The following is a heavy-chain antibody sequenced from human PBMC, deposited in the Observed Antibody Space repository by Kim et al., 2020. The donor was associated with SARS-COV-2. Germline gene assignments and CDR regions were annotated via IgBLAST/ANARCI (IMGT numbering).Heavy chain of an antibody. CDR2: IKQDGSDK. V-gene: IGHV3-7*01. Sequence: GGSLRLSCAGSGFTFSTYWMSWVRQAPGKGLEWVANIKQDGSDKYYVDSVKGRFTISRDNAKNSLYLQMNSLTAEDTAVYYCARLGFGYEDYWGQGTLVTVSS. CDR3: ARLGFGYEDY. J-gene: IGHJ4*02. D-gene: IGHD5-12*01. CDR1: GFTFSTYW.